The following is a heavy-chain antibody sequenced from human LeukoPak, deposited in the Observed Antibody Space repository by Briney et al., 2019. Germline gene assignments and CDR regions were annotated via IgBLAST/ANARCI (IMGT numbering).Heavy chain of an antibody. V-gene: IGHV3-7*01. CDR3: ARDPGFSSFDY. Sequence: GGSVRLSCAVSGFTFSDYWVTWVRQTPGKGLEVVANINRDGSVKNYVDGVKGRFTISRDNAKNSLYLQMTSLRVDDTAIYYCARDPGFSSFDYWGQGTLVTVSS. D-gene: IGHD3-3*02. J-gene: IGHJ4*02. CDR1: GFTFSDYW. CDR2: INRDGSVK.